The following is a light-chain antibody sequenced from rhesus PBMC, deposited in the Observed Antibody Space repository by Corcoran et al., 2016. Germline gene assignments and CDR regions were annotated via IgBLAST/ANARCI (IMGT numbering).Light chain of an antibody. Sequence: DIQMTQSPSSVSASVGDRAIITCRASQGISNYLAWYQQKPGKAPKLLIHYATPLQSGVPSRFSGSGSWTEFTLTVSSLQPEDFATYYCRQYNNLPYSFGQGTKVEIK. J-gene: IGKJ2*01. CDR2: YAT. CDR1: QGISNY. V-gene: IGKV1-25*01. CDR3: RQYNNLPYS.